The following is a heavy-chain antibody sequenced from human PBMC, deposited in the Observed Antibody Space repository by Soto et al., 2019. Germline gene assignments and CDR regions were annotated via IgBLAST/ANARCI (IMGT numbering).Heavy chain of an antibody. D-gene: IGHD6-13*01. J-gene: IGHJ6*02. CDR2: ISYDGSNK. CDR1: GFTFSSYA. V-gene: IGHV3-30-3*01. CDR3: ARDLSSSWSKSLYYYYGMDV. Sequence: QVQLVESGGGVVQPGRSLRLSCAASGFTFSSYAMHWVRQAPGKGPEWVAVISYDGSNKYYADSVKGRFTISRDNSKNTLYLQMNSLRAEDTAVYYCARDLSSSWSKSLYYYYGMDVWGQGTTVTVSS.